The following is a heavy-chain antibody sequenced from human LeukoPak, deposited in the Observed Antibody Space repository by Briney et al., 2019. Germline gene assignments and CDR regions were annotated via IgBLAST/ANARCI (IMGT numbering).Heavy chain of an antibody. CDR3: ARVGSGWAFDY. J-gene: IGHJ4*02. CDR2: ISSSSSTI. CDR1: GFTFSSYS. V-gene: IGHV3-48*01. D-gene: IGHD6-19*01. Sequence: PGGSLRLSCAASGFTFSSYSMNWVRQAPGKGLEWVSYISSSSSTIYYADSVKGRFTISRDNAKNSLYLQMNSLRAEDTAVYFCARVGSGWAFDYWGQGTLVTVSS.